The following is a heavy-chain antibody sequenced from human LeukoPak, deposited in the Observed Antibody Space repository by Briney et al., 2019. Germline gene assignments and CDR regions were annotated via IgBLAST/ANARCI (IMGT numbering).Heavy chain of an antibody. D-gene: IGHD3-22*01. CDR1: GGSFSGYY. V-gene: IGHV4-34*01. CDR3: ARDDYDSSGYYRLN. Sequence: SETLSLTCAVYGGSFSGYYWSWIRQPPGKGLEWIGEINRSGSTNYNPSLKSRVTISVDTSKNQFSLKLSSVTAADTAVYYCARDDYDSSGYYRLNWGQGTLVTVSS. J-gene: IGHJ4*02. CDR2: INRSGST.